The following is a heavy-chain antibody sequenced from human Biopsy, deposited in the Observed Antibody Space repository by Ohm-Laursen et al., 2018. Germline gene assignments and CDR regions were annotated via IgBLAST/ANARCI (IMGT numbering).Heavy chain of an antibody. J-gene: IGHJ4*02. CDR2: VYISGGT. V-gene: IGHV4-4*07. CDR1: GGSINSHH. D-gene: IGHD4-17*01. CDR3: ARDSPSYADYPFDY. Sequence: SETLSLTCAVSGGSINSHHWSWIRQPAGKGLEWIGRVYISGGTTYNPSLKSRVTMSLDTPKNQFSLRLRSVTAADTAVYYCARDSPSYADYPFDYWGQGTLVTVSS.